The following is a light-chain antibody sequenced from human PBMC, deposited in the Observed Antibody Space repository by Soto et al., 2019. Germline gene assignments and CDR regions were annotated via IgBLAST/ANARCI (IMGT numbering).Light chain of an antibody. V-gene: IGLV2-14*03. CDR2: DVS. J-gene: IGLJ2*01. Sequence: QSALTQPASVSGSPGQSITISCTGTSSDVGGYNYVSWYQQHPGKAPRLMIYDVSNRPSGVSNRFSGSKSGITASLTISGLRAEDEADYYCSSYTSSSTYVLFGGGTKVTVL. CDR1: SSDVGGYNY. CDR3: SSYTSSSTYVL.